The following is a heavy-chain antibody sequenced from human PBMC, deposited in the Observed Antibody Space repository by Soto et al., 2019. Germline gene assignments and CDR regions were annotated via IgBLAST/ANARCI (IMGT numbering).Heavy chain of an antibody. Sequence: QITLEEPGPPLVKPTQTLTLTCTFSGFSLTTGRVGVGWIRQPPGKALEWLAVIHWNDDNHYSPSLKSRLTLTKDTSKNQVVLTLTNMDPVDTATYYCTHRLVGSGQGYWGQGTLVTVSS. CDR1: GFSLTTGRVG. V-gene: IGHV2-5*01. J-gene: IGHJ4*02. CDR2: IHWNDDN. D-gene: IGHD2-15*01. CDR3: THRLVGSGQGY.